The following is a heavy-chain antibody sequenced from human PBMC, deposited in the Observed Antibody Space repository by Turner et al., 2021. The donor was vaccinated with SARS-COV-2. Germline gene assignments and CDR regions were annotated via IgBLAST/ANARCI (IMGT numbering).Heavy chain of an antibody. Sequence: QVQLVQSGAEVKQPGASVKVSCTASGYTLSSYFLHWVRQAPGQGLEWMGIINPGDGSTRFAQKFQGRITMTTDTSTSTVYMEMGSLRSEDTAVYYCARAIRVGTISDYWGQGTLVTVSS. CDR2: INPGDGST. CDR3: ARAIRVGTISDY. CDR1: GYTLSSYF. J-gene: IGHJ4*02. D-gene: IGHD1-7*01. V-gene: IGHV1-46*01.